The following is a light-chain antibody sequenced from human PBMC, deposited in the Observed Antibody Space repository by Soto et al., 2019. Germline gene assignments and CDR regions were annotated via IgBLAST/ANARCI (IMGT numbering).Light chain of an antibody. V-gene: IGKV3-15*01. CDR2: GVS. CDR3: QQYNNSPPTWT. J-gene: IGKJ1*01. Sequence: EILTALSPGTLSVSPGERSTLSCMASQSVSSYLAWYQQKPGQAPRLLIYGVSTRATDIPARFSGSGSGTEFTLTISSRQSDDFAVYYCQQYNNSPPTWTFGQGTKVDVK. CDR1: QSVSSY.